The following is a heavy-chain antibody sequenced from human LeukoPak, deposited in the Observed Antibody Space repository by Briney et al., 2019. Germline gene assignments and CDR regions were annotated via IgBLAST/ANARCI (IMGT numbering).Heavy chain of an antibody. V-gene: IGHV4-38-2*01. CDR3: ARQVATISNWFDP. D-gene: IGHD5-12*01. CDR2: IYHSGST. J-gene: IGHJ5*02. Sequence: SETLSLTCAVSGYSISSGYYWGWIRQPPGKGLEWIGSIYHSGSTYYNPSLKSRVTISVDTSKNQFSLKLSSVTAADMAVYYCARQVATISNWFDPWGQGTLVTVSS. CDR1: GYSISSGYY.